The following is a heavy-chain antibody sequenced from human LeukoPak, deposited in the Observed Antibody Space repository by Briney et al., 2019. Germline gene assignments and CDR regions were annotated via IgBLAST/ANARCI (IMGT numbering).Heavy chain of an antibody. J-gene: IGHJ4*02. CDR2: INHSGST. V-gene: IGHV4-34*01. Sequence: SETLSLTCAVYGGSFSGYYWSWIRQPPGKGLEWIGEINHSGSTNYNPSLKSRVTISVDTSKKQFSLKLSSVTAADTAAYYCARVVLSSRSFFHEISSYFDYWGQGTLVTVSS. CDR1: GGSFSGYY. CDR3: ARVVLSSRSFFHEISSYFDY. D-gene: IGHD6-6*01.